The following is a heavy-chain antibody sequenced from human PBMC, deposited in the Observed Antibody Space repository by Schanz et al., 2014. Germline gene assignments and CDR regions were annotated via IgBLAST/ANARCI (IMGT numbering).Heavy chain of an antibody. CDR3: AGTYCSSTSCYTGYYYMDV. J-gene: IGHJ6*03. D-gene: IGHD2-2*02. CDR1: GGTFSSDT. V-gene: IGHV1-69*09. CDR2: IVPIAGIT. Sequence: QVQLVQSGAEVKKPGSSVKVSCKTSGGTFSSDTFSWVRQAPGQGLEWMGRIVPIAGITNCAQRFQGRVTITADKSSDTAYMELSSLRSEDTAVYYCAGTYCSSTSCYTGYYYMDVWGKGTTVTVSS.